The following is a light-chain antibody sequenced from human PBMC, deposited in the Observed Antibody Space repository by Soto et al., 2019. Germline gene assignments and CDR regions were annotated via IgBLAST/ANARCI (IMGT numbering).Light chain of an antibody. Sequence: DIQMTQSPSTLSASVGDRVTITCRASQSISSWLAWYQQKPGKAPKLLIYDASSLESGVPSRFSGSGSDTEFTLNINNLQPDDVATYHCQQYNRYSLTFGGGTKVEIK. V-gene: IGKV1-5*01. CDR3: QQYNRYSLT. CDR2: DAS. CDR1: QSISSW. J-gene: IGKJ4*01.